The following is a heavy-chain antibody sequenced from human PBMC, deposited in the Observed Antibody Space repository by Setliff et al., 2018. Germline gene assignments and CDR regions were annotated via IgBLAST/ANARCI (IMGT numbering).Heavy chain of an antibody. CDR1: GASFKDCY. V-gene: IGHV4-34*01. CDR2: INHSGST. D-gene: IGHD1-26*01. CDR3: ARGLRSSGPYAGGWYYFDF. J-gene: IGHJ4*02. Sequence: SETLSPTCAVYGASFKDCYWTWIRQSPGQGLEWIGQINHSGSTTSNPSLKSRVAISVHMSKNQISLDLTSVTAADTGVYYCARGLRSSGPYAGGWYYFDFWGQGILVTVS.